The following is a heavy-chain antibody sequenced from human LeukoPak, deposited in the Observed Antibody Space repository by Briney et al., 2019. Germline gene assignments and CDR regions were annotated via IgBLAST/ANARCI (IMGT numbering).Heavy chain of an antibody. D-gene: IGHD3-22*01. CDR2: IYYSGST. J-gene: IGHJ4*02. V-gene: IGHV4-59*01. CDR3: ARERHYYDSSGYDPRTAPYFDY. CDR1: GGSISSYY. Sequence: SETLSLTCTVSGGSISSYYWSWIRQPPGKGLEWIGYIYYSGSTNYNPSLKSRVTISVDTSKNQFSLKLSSVTAADTAVYYCARERHYYDSSGYDPRTAPYFDYWGQGTLVTVSS.